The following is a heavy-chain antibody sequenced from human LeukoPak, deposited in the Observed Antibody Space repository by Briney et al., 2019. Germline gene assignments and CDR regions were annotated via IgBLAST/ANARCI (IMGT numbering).Heavy chain of an antibody. J-gene: IGHJ4*02. CDR2: ISGSGGST. CDR3: AKGEIVVVTEFDY. D-gene: IGHD2-15*01. Sequence: GGSLRLSCAASGFTFSSYAMSWVRQAPGKGLEWVSAISGSGGSTYYADSVKGRFTISRDNSKNTLYLQMNSLRAEDTVVYYCAKGEIVVVTEFDYWGQETLVTVSS. V-gene: IGHV3-23*01. CDR1: GFTFSSYA.